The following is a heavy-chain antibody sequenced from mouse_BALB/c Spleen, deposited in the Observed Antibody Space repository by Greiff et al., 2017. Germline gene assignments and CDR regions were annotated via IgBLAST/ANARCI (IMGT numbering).Heavy chain of an antibody. J-gene: IGHJ4*01. V-gene: IGHV1S81*02. CDR1: GYTFTSYW. CDR3: AKADY. Sequence: QVQLQQPGAELVKPGASVKLSCKASGYTFTSYWMHWVKQRPGQGLAWIGEINPSNGRTNYNEKFKSKATLTVDKSSSTAYMQLSSLTSEDSAVYYCAKADYWGQGTSVTVSS. CDR2: INPSNGRT.